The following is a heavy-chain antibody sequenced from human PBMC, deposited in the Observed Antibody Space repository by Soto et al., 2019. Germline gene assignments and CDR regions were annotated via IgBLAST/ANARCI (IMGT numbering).Heavy chain of an antibody. CDR2: ITASGGTT. J-gene: IGHJ3*02. CDR3: AKCMQVNWNYDAFHI. CDR1: GFTFSSYS. V-gene: IGHV3-23*04. D-gene: IGHD1-7*01. Sequence: VPLVESGGGLVQPGKSLRLSCAASGFTFSSYSMSWVRQAPGKGLEWVSHITASGGTTYYADSVKGRFTISRDSSRNTLYLQMNSLRAEDTALYFCAKCMQVNWNYDAFHIWGQGTMVTVSS.